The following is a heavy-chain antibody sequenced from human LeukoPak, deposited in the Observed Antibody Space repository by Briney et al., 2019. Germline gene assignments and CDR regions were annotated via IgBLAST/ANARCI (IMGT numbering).Heavy chain of an antibody. CDR3: AKMEAWTTVTGSGVDY. CDR2: ISGSGGST. J-gene: IGHJ4*02. D-gene: IGHD4-17*01. V-gene: IGHV3-23*01. Sequence: GGSLRLSCAASGFTFSSYAMSWVRQAPGKGLEWVSGISGSGGSTYYADSVKGRFTISRDNSKNTLYLQMNSLRAEDTAVHYCAKMEAWTTVTGSGVDYWGQGTLATVSS. CDR1: GFTFSSYA.